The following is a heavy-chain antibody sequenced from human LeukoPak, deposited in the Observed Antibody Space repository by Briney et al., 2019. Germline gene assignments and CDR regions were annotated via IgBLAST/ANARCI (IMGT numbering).Heavy chain of an antibody. V-gene: IGHV3-7*01. CDR3: AKIAAVRGYRRGYYFDY. D-gene: IGHD6-25*01. J-gene: IGHJ4*02. CDR2: MKQDGSEK. CDR1: GFTFSSYS. Sequence: PGGSLRLSCAASGFTFSSYSMNWVRQAPGKGLEWVANMKQDGSEKYYVDSVKGRFTISRDNAKNSLYLQMNSLRAEDTAVYYCAKIAAVRGYRRGYYFDYWGQGTLVTVSS.